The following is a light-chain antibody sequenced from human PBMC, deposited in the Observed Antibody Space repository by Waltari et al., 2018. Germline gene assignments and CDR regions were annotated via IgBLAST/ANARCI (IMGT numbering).Light chain of an antibody. J-gene: IGLJ3*02. CDR3: QVWDSSSDSWV. CDR2: DDS. V-gene: IGLV3-21*02. Sequence: SYVLTPPPSVSVAPGQTARIPCGGNDIGSKSVHRYQQRPGQAPVLVVHDDSDRPSGIPERISGSSSGNTATLTISRVEVGDEADYYCQVWDSSSDSWVFGGGTKLTAL. CDR1: DIGSKS.